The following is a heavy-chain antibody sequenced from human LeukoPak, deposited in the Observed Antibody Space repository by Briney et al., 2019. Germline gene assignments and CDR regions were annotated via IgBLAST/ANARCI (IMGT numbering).Heavy chain of an antibody. CDR2: INPKSGGT. Sequence: ASVKVSCKASGYTFTDYYIHWVRQAPGQGLEWMGWINPKSGGTTYAQKFQGRVTVTTDTSISTAYKDLTGLKSDDTAVYYCARGGGSSGYPDYWGQGTLVTVSS. CDR3: ARGGGSSGYPDY. D-gene: IGHD3-22*01. CDR1: GYTFTDYY. V-gene: IGHV1-2*02. J-gene: IGHJ4*02.